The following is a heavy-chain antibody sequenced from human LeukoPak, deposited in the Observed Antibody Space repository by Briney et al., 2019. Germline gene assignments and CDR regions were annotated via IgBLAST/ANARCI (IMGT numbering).Heavy chain of an antibody. Sequence: ASVTVSCKASGYTFTNYGITWVRQAPGQGLEWMGWISAYNDNTYYVQNLQGRVTMTTDTSTNTAYMELRSLRSDDTAVYFCARDMKRSRARWENLGFDPWGQGTLVTVSS. V-gene: IGHV1-18*01. J-gene: IGHJ5*02. D-gene: IGHD1-26*01. CDR3: ARDMKRSRARWENLGFDP. CDR2: ISAYNDNT. CDR1: GYTFTNYG.